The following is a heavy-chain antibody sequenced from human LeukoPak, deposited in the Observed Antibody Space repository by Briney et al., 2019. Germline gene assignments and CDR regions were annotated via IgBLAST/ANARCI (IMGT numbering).Heavy chain of an antibody. CDR2: ITSSSSTI. CDR3: ARKTVYYGSGSDAFDI. D-gene: IGHD3-10*01. CDR1: GFTFSSYN. J-gene: IGHJ3*02. Sequence: GGSLRLSCVASGFTFSSYNMNWVRQAPGKGLEWVSYITSSSSTIYYADSVKGRFTISRDNAKNSLYLQMNSMRDEDTAVYYCARKTVYYGSGSDAFDIWGQGTMVTVSS. V-gene: IGHV3-48*02.